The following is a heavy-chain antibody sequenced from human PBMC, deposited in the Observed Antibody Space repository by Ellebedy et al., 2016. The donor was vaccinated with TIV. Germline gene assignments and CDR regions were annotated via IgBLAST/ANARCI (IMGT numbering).Heavy chain of an antibody. D-gene: IGHD2-15*01. J-gene: IGHJ4*02. Sequence: AASVKVSCKASGYTFTDFDINWVRQATGQGLEWVGWMNPNSGNTGSAQKFQGRVTMTRDSSISTAYMELSSLRSEDTAVYYCGRGRGYASTDRVYYFDYWGQGSLVTVSS. CDR1: GYTFTDFD. V-gene: IGHV1-8*01. CDR2: MNPNSGNT. CDR3: GRGRGYASTDRVYYFDY.